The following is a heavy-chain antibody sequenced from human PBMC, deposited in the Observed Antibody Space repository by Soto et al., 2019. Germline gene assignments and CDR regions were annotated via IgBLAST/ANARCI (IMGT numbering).Heavy chain of an antibody. J-gene: IGHJ4*02. Sequence: QVQLQQWGAGLLKPSETLSLTCAVYGGSFSGYSWPWIRQSPRKGLEWIGQINHSGSTNYNPSLKSRVTISLVTSKNQLTLDLNSVSAADTAVYYCESGLFSDIYYSGGWYYFDSRGPGSLVPVSS. CDR3: ESGLFSDIYYSGGWYYFDS. CDR2: INHSGST. D-gene: IGHD2-15*01. V-gene: IGHV4-34*01. CDR1: GGSFSGYS.